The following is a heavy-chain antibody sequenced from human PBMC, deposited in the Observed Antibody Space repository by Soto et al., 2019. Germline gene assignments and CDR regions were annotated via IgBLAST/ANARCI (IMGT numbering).Heavy chain of an antibody. CDR1: GGSISSSSYY. Sequence: SETLSLTCTVSGGSISSSSYYWGWIRQPPGKGLEWIGSIYYSGSTYYNPSLKSRVTISVDTSKNQFSLKLSSVTAADTAVYYCARHGIVVVTATPHFDYWGQGTLVTVSS. V-gene: IGHV4-39*01. CDR2: IYYSGST. CDR3: ARHGIVVVTATPHFDY. J-gene: IGHJ4*02. D-gene: IGHD2-21*02.